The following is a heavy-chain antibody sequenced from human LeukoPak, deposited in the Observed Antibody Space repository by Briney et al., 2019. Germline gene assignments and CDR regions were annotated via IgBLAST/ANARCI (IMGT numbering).Heavy chain of an antibody. CDR1: SGYW. J-gene: IGHJ3*02. CDR3: ARINSGRHLGDAFDI. D-gene: IGHD1-26*01. V-gene: IGHV3-7*01. CDR2: IKQDGSEK. Sequence: QSGGSLRLSCAAFSGYWMTWVRQAPGKGLEWVANIKQDGSEKYYVDSVKGRFTISRDNAKNSLFLQMNSLRAEDTAVYYCARINSGRHLGDAFDIWGQGTTVTVSS.